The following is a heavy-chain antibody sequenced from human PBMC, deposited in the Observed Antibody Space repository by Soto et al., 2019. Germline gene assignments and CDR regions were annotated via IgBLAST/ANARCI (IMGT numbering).Heavy chain of an antibody. J-gene: IGHJ6*02. CDR3: ARAVTWGLDV. CDR1: GFTFSLYS. V-gene: IGHV3-48*02. Sequence: EVQLVESGGGLVQPGGSLRLSCAASGFTFSLYSMSWVRQAPGKGLEWVSYISRSSTGIHYADSVKGRFTISRDDATTSIHLQMNSLRDGDTAVYYCARAVTWGLDVWGQGTTV. CDR2: ISRSSTGI. D-gene: IGHD3-10*01.